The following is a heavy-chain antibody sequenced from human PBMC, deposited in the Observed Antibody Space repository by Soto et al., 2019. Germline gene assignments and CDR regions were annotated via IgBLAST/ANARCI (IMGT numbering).Heavy chain of an antibody. V-gene: IGHV3-30*18. CDR2: ISYDGSNK. J-gene: IGHJ5*02. Sequence: GGSLRLSCAASGFTFSSYGMHWVRQAPGKGLEWVAVISYDGSNKYYADSVKGRFTISRDNSKNTLYLQMNSLRAEDTAVYYCAKDWSSGWPPAWFDPWGQGTPVTVSS. D-gene: IGHD6-19*01. CDR1: GFTFSSYG. CDR3: AKDWSSGWPPAWFDP.